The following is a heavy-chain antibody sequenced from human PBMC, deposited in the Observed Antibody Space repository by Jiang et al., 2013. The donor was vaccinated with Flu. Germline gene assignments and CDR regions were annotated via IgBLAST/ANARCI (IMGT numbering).Heavy chain of an antibody. CDR2: IYYSGST. J-gene: IGHJ2*01. CDR1: GGSISSYY. V-gene: IGHV4-59*01. CDR3: ARKDGSGYPDPDWYFDL. D-gene: IGHD3-22*01. Sequence: ETLSLTCTVSGGSISSYYWSWIRQPPGKGLEWIGYIYYSGSTNYNPSLKSRVTISVDTSKNQFSLKLSSVTAADTAVYYCARKDGSGYPDPDWYFDLWGRGTLVTVSS.